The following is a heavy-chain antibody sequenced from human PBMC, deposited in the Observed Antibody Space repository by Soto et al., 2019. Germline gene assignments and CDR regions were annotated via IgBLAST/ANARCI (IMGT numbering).Heavy chain of an antibody. D-gene: IGHD3-10*01. Sequence: QVQLQESGPGLVKPSQTLSLTCTVSGGSISSGGYSWSWIRQHPGKGLEWIGYIYYSGSTYYSPALKSRVTISVDTSKNQFSLKLSSVTAADTAVYYCARPSSTGAFDIWGQGTMVTVSS. J-gene: IGHJ3*02. V-gene: IGHV4-31*03. CDR2: IYYSGST. CDR3: ARPSSTGAFDI. CDR1: GGSISSGGYS.